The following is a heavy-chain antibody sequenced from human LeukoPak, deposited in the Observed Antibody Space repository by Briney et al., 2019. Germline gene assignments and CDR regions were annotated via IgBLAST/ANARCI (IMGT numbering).Heavy chain of an antibody. V-gene: IGHV1-18*01. CDR1: GYTFTSYG. CDR2: ISAHNGNT. CDR3: ARDRVRYCSSTSCPGGSDY. D-gene: IGHD2-2*01. Sequence: VASVKVSCKASGYTFTSYGISWVRQAPGQGLEWMGWISAHNGNTNYAQKLQGRVTMTTDTSTSTAYMELGSLRSDDTAVYYCARDRVRYCSSTSCPGGSDYWGQGTLVTVSS. J-gene: IGHJ4*02.